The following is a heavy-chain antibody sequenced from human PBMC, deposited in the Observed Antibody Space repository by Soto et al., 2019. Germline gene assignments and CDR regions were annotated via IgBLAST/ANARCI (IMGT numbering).Heavy chain of an antibody. CDR1: GGSITSYH. CDR3: ARVRGYGYKNWFDP. V-gene: IGHV4-59*01. D-gene: IGHD5-18*01. Sequence: PSETLSLTCTVSGGSITSYHWSWIRHFPGQGLEWIGHIQYSGSTNYNPSLKSRVTISVDTSKNQFSLKLSSVTAADTAVYYCARVRGYGYKNWFDPWGQGTLVTVSS. J-gene: IGHJ5*02. CDR2: IQYSGST.